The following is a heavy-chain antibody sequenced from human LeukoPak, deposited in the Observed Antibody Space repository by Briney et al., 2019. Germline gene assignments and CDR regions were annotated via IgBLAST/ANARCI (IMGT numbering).Heavy chain of an antibody. CDR3: ARDLIAAAGNVN. V-gene: IGHV1-2*06. D-gene: IGHD6-13*01. Sequence: ASVKVSCKASGYTFTGYYMHWVRQAPGQGLEWMGRINPNSGGTNYAQKFQGRVTMTRDTSISTAYMELSRLRSDDTAVYYCARDLIAAAGNVNWGQGTLVTVSS. J-gene: IGHJ4*02. CDR2: INPNSGGT. CDR1: GYTFTGYY.